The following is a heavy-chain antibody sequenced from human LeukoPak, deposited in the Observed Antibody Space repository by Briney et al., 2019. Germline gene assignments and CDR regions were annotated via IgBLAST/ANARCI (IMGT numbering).Heavy chain of an antibody. CDR3: AKLGFDSSGSHTLFDY. D-gene: IGHD3-22*01. Sequence: GGSLRLSCAAPGFTFSSYAMHWVRQGPGKGLEWLAIISYDGRNNHYGDSVKGRFTISRDNSKNTLHLQMNSLRAEDTAVYYCAKLGFDSSGSHTLFDYRGQGTQVTVSS. V-gene: IGHV3-30*18. J-gene: IGHJ4*02. CDR1: GFTFSSYA. CDR2: ISYDGRNN.